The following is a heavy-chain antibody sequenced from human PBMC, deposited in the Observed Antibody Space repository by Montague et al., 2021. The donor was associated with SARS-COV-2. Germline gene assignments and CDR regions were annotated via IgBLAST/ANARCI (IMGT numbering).Heavy chain of an antibody. CDR2: SYWNDDK. D-gene: IGHD3-9*01. J-gene: IGHJ3*02. CDR1: GVSRSTSGVG. CDR3: ALTRVSYDILAGYYHSDAFDI. V-gene: IGHV2-5*01. Sequence: PALVKPTWTLTLTCNFSGVSRSTSGVGVGWIRQPPGKALEWLALSYWNDDKRYSPSLKSRLTITKDTSKNQGVLTMTNMDPVDTATYYCALTRVSYDILAGYYHSDAFDIWGQGTMVTVSS.